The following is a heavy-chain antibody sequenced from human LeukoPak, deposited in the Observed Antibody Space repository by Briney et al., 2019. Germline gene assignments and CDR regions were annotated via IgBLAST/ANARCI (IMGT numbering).Heavy chain of an antibody. Sequence: GGSLRLSCAASGFTFSSYAMHWVRQAPGKGLEGVAVISYDGSNKYYADSVKGRFTISRDNSKNTLYLQMNSLRAEDTAVYYCARERIQLWTTGSNWFDPWGQGTLVTVSS. D-gene: IGHD5-18*01. CDR3: ARERIQLWTTGSNWFDP. V-gene: IGHV3-30*04. CDR2: ISYDGSNK. CDR1: GFTFSSYA. J-gene: IGHJ5*02.